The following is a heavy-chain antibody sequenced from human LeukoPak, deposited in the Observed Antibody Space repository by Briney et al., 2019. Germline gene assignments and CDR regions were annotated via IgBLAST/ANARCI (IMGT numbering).Heavy chain of an antibody. D-gene: IGHD3-22*01. CDR3: ARDLNYYDSSGYQGY. V-gene: IGHV1-8*01. CDR2: MNPNSGNT. CDR1: GYTFTSYD. J-gene: IGHJ4*02. Sequence: ASVKVSCKASGYTFTSYDINWVRQATGQGLEWMGWMNPNSGNTGYAQKLQGRVTMTTDTSTSTAYMELRSLRSDDTAVYYCARDLNYYDSSGYQGYWGQGTLVTVSS.